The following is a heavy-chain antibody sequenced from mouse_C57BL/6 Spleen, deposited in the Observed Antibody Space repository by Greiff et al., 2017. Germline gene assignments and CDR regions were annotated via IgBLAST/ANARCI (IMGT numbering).Heavy chain of an antibody. CDR1: GYTFTSYW. J-gene: IGHJ2*01. CDR3: ARLYSNLYYFDY. CDR2: IHPNSGST. D-gene: IGHD2-5*01. Sequence: QVQLQQPGAELVKPGASVKLSCKASGYTFTSYWMHWVKQRPGQGLEWIGMIHPNSGSTNYNEKFKSKATLTVDKSSSTAYMQLSSLTSEDSAVYYCARLYSNLYYFDYWGQGTTLTVSS. V-gene: IGHV1-64*01.